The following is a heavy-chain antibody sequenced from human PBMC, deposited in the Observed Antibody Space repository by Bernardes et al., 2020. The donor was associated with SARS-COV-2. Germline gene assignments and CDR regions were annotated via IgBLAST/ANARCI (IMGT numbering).Heavy chain of an antibody. D-gene: IGHD3-22*01. V-gene: IGHV3-53*04. CDR2: IYSGGNT. Sequence: GGSLSLSCAASAFTVRNDYMSWFRQTPGKGLEWVSVIYSGGNTYYTDSVKGRFTISRHISENTLYLHMNSLRSEDTAVYYCASGPYDHDGTAYSAIDYWGQGILVSVSS. CDR1: AFTVRNDY. J-gene: IGHJ4*02. CDR3: ASGPYDHDGTAYSAIDY.